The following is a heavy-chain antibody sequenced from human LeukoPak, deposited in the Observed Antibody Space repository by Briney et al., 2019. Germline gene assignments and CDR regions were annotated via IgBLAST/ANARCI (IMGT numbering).Heavy chain of an antibody. J-gene: IGHJ1*01. V-gene: IGHV1-2*02. Sequence: ASVRVSCKASGYTFTGYYMHWVRQAPGQGLGWMGWINPHTGGTNYAQKFQGRVTMTRDTSITTAYLDLSSLRADDAAVYYCACTGTTGIIYAKYFQHWGQGTLVTVSS. CDR3: ACTGTTGIIYAKYFQH. CDR2: INPHTGGT. D-gene: IGHD1-1*01. CDR1: GYTFTGYY.